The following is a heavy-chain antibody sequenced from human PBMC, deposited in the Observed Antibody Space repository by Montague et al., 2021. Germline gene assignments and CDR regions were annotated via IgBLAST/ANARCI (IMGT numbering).Heavy chain of an antibody. V-gene: IGHV2-70*01. CDR1: GFSLSSIGTC. CDR2: IEWDDQK. J-gene: IGHJ4*02. CDR3: ARINKELGSGNGQWLDFDY. D-gene: IGHD6-19*01. Sequence: PALVKPTQTLTLTCSLSGFSLSSIGTCVSWIRQPPGKALEWLALIEWDDQKYYTKSLAARLTTSRDTSQNQVVLRMTDLDPVDTATYFCARINKELGSGNGQWLDFDYWGQGILVTASS.